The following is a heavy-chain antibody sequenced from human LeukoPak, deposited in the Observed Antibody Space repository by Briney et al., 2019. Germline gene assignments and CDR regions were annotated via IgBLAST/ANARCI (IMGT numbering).Heavy chain of an antibody. CDR2: LSYDGNNK. CDR1: GFTFSDFG. J-gene: IGHJ4*02. V-gene: IGHV3-30*03. CDR3: ARSRHSYCDSDCQGFDF. D-gene: IGHD2-21*02. Sequence: GGSLRLSCAASGFTFSDFGMHWVRQAPDKGLEWVAVLSYDGNNKYYGDSVKGRFTISRDTSKNTLFLQMNSLRVDDTAVYYCARSRHSYCDSDCQGFDFWGQGTLVTVSS.